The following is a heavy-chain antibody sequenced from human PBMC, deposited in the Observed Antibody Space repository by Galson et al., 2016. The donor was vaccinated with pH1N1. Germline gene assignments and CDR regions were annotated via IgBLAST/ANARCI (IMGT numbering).Heavy chain of an antibody. CDR2: IIPISGTT. J-gene: IGHJ3*02. D-gene: IGHD4-23*01. CDR1: GGSFSSFA. V-gene: IGHV1-69*06. CDR3: VFSRFGGTAFDI. Sequence: SVKVSCKASGGSFSSFAISWVRQAPGQGLEWMGGIIPISGTTNYAQKFQGRVTITADKFTSTAYMELTSLKSEDTAVYYCVFSRFGGTAFDIWGRGKMVTASS.